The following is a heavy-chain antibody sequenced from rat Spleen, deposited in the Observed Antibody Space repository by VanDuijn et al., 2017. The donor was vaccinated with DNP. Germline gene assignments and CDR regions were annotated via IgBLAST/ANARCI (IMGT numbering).Heavy chain of an antibody. J-gene: IGHJ2*01. CDR2: IKAKSNNYAT. Sequence: EVQLMETGGGLVQPGKSLKLTCATLGFTFSNAWMHWVRQSPEKQLEWVAQIKAKSNNYATYYAESVKGRFTISRDDSKSSVYLQMNSLKEEDTAIYYCSSSHYWGQGVMVTVSS. V-gene: IGHV6-8*01. CDR3: SSSHY. CDR1: GFTFSNAW.